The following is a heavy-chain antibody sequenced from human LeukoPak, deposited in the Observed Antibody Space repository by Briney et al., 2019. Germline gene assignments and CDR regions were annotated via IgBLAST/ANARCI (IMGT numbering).Heavy chain of an antibody. J-gene: IGHJ4*02. CDR2: IHPNNGGT. CDR1: GYTFTGYY. Sequence: GASVKVSCKASGYTFTGYYIHWLRQAPGQGLEWMGWIHPNNGGTSYAQKFQGRVTMTRDTSISTAYVELTTLTSDDTAVYYCARGIAGSFYYWGQGTEVTVSS. V-gene: IGHV1-2*02. CDR3: ARGIAGSFYY. D-gene: IGHD1-26*01.